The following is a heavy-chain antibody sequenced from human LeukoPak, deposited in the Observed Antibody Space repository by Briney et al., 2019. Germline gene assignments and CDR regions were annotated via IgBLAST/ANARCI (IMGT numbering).Heavy chain of an antibody. V-gene: IGHV3-33*01. CDR1: EFSFSSYG. CDR3: ARARNNYDSSGFSALDY. Sequence: GGSLRLSCAASEFSFSSYGMHWVRRAPGKGLQWVASIWYDGTNKYHADSVKGRFTISRDNSQSTLYLQMNSLRAEDTAVYYCARARNNYDSSGFSALDYWGQGTLVTVSS. CDR2: IWYDGTNK. J-gene: IGHJ4*02. D-gene: IGHD3-22*01.